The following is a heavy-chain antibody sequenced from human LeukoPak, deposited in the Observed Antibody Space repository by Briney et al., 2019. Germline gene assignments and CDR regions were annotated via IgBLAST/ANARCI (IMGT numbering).Heavy chain of an antibody. J-gene: IGHJ4*02. CDR3: ARDPQAYTVVTRGGDY. V-gene: IGHV3-48*01. CDR2: ISSSSSTI. D-gene: IGHD4-23*01. CDR1: GFTFSSYS. Sequence: GGSLRLSCAASGFTFSSYSMNWVRQAPGKGLEWISYISSSSSTIYYADSVKGRFTISRDNAKNSLYLHMNSLRAEDTAVYYCARDPQAYTVVTRGGDYWGQGTLVTVYS.